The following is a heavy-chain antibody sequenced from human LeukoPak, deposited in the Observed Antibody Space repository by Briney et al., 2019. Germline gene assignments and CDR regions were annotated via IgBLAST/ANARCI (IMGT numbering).Heavy chain of an antibody. D-gene: IGHD3-16*01. V-gene: IGHV4-34*01. CDR2: INHSGST. CDR3: TRGPEGWLIPYYMDV. Sequence: TSETLSLTCAVYGGSFSGYYWSWIRQPPGKGLEWIGEINHSGSTNYNPSLKSRVTISVDTSKNHFSLKLTSVTAADTAVYFCTRGPEGWLIPYYMDVWGKGATVTISS. J-gene: IGHJ6*03. CDR1: GGSFSGYY.